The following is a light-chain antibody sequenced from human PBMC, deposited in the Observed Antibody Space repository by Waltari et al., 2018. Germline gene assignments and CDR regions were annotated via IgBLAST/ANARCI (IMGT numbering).Light chain of an antibody. J-gene: IGLJ3*02. Sequence: QTVVTPEPSLSVSPGGTVTLTFAFSSGSLSCPAYAIWYQQGPGQTPRTLVYKANIRSSGVPDRFSGSVLGNKAVLIITGAQAEDESTYYCLLYMGSGIWVFGGGTKLTVL. CDR3: LLYMGSGIWV. CDR1: SGSLSCPAY. CDR2: KAN. V-gene: IGLV8-61*01.